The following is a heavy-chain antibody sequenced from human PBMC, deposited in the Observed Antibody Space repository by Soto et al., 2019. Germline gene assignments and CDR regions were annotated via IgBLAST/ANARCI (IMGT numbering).Heavy chain of an antibody. V-gene: IGHV3-11*01. Sequence: PGGSLRLSCAASGFTFSDYYMNWIRQAPGKGLEYISYISNGGSFIYYADSVKGRFTISRDTAKTSLYLQMNSLRAEDTALYYCARHRYYEGSVPGYGMDVWGQGTTVTVSS. J-gene: IGHJ6*02. D-gene: IGHD3-16*01. CDR1: GFTFSDYY. CDR2: ISNGGSFI. CDR3: ARHRYYEGSVPGYGMDV.